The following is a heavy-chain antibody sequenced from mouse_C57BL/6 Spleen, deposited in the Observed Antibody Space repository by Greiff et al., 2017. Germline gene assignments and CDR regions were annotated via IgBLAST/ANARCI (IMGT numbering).Heavy chain of an antibody. CDR1: GYSFTGYF. CDR3: ARGENYYGSIYFDY. V-gene: IGHV1-20*01. D-gene: IGHD1-1*01. J-gene: IGHJ2*01. CDR2: INPYNGDT. Sequence: EVQLQQSGPELVKPGDSVKISCKASGYSFTGYFMNWVMQSHGKSLDWIGRINPYNGDTFYNQKFKGKATLTVDKSSSTAHMELRSLTSEDSAVYYCARGENYYGSIYFDYWGQGTTLTVSS.